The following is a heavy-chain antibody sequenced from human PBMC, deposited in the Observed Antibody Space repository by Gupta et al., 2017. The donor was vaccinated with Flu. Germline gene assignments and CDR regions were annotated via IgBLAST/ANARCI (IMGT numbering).Heavy chain of an antibody. CDR2: IGASGQSS. CDR3: AREMAASGEGVLQD. D-gene: IGHD2-15*01. Sequence: RQAPGNGLDWVSAIGASGQSSFYADSVKDRFTISRDNSKNTLYLQMNSLRADDTALYYCAREMAASGEGVLQDWGQGALVTVSS. J-gene: IGHJ4*02. V-gene: IGHV3-23*01.